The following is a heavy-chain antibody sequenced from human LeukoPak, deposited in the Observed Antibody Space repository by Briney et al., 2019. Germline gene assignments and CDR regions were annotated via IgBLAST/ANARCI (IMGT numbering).Heavy chain of an antibody. CDR2: LSKSGNT. Sequence: SETLSLTCTVSGGSISSYYWSWIRLPPGKGLEWIGYLSKSGNTNYSPSLKSRVTIFGDTSKNRFSLKLSSVTAADTAVYYCARLAAGGYFDYWGQETLVTVSS. V-gene: IGHV4-59*08. J-gene: IGHJ4*02. CDR3: ARLAAGGYFDY. D-gene: IGHD1-26*01. CDR1: GGSISSYY.